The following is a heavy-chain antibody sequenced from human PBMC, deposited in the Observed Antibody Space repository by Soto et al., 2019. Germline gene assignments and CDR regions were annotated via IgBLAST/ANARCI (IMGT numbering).Heavy chain of an antibody. CDR1: GFTFSSYS. V-gene: IGHV3-21*01. Sequence: GGSLRLCCAASGFTFSSYSMNWVRQAPGKGLEWVSSISSSSSYIYYADSVKGRFTISRDNAKNSLYLQMNSLRAEDTAVYYCAREGELHNYYYGMDVWGQGTTVTVSS. CDR2: ISSSSSYI. CDR3: AREGELHNYYYGMDV. D-gene: IGHD1-26*01. J-gene: IGHJ6*02.